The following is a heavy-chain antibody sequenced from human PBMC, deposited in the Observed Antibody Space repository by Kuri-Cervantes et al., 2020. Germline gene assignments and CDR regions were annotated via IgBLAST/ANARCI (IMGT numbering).Heavy chain of an antibody. V-gene: IGHV1-24*01. D-gene: IGHD5-12*01. J-gene: IGHJ6*02. CDR1: GYTLTELS. CDR2: FDPEDGET. Sequence: ASVKVSCKVSGYTLTELSMHWVRQAPGKGLEWMGGFDPEDGETIYAQKFQGRVTMTRDTSISTAYMELSRLRSDDTAVYYCARGRRGYSGYDSYFWYYYYGMDVWGQGTTVTVSS. CDR3: ARGRRGYSGYDSYFWYYYYGMDV.